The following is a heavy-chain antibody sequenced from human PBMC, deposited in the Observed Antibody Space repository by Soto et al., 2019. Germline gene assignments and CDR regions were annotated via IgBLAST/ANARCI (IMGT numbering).Heavy chain of an antibody. V-gene: IGHV3-7*03. CDR1: GFSFGNYW. D-gene: IGHD2-2*01. Sequence: GGSLRLACAASGFSFGNYWMSCVRQEPGEVREWMGNINANGDDKYNADSVQGRFTITRDTAKNTLYMQMNNLRVDDTAIYYCVREQVAWVICTRTSCLDYWGQGTRVTVSS. CDR2: INANGDDK. J-gene: IGHJ4*02. CDR3: VREQVAWVICTRTSCLDY.